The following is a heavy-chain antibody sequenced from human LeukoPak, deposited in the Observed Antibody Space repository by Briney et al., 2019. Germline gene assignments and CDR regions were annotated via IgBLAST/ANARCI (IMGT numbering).Heavy chain of an antibody. Sequence: ASVTLSCTASGGTFSSYAISWVRQAPGQGLEWMGGIIPIFGTANYAQKFQGRVTITADESTSTAYMELSSLRSEDTAVYYCARGGDLAVAGSKIYYYYYMDVWGKGTTVTISS. CDR3: ARGGDLAVAGSKIYYYYYMDV. CDR2: IIPIFGTA. D-gene: IGHD6-19*01. V-gene: IGHV1-69*13. J-gene: IGHJ6*03. CDR1: GGTFSSYA.